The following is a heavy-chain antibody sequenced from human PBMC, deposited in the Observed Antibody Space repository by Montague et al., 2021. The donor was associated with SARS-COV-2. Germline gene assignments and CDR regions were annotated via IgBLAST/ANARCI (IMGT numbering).Heavy chain of an antibody. Sequence: SETLSLTCTVSGGSITGYYWSWHRRSPGKGLEWIAYIYDGGAVNYNPSLGSRVTISTDTSKNQLSLKVNSVTAADTAVYYCVRDHPYGGPRGAYDIWGQGTAVTVSS. D-gene: IGHD4-23*01. CDR3: VRDHPYGGPRGAYDI. CDR2: IYDGGAV. CDR1: GGSITGYY. V-gene: IGHV4-59*01. J-gene: IGHJ3*02.